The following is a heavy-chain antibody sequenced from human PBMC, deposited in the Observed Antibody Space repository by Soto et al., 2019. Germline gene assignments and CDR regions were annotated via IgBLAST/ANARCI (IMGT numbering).Heavy chain of an antibody. V-gene: IGHV1-18*01. CDR1: GYRFNSYG. D-gene: IGHD6-13*01. CDR3: ARSNSATIADNYYGMDG. CDR2: ISGVTDYT. Sequence: QVQLVQSGGEVRKPGASVKVSCKASGYRFNSYGMSWVRQAPGQGLEGMGWISGVTDYTRYAENVQGRVTLTTDTSTSTAYMALRSLTSDDTAVYYCARSNSATIADNYYGMDGWGQGTTGIVS. J-gene: IGHJ6*02.